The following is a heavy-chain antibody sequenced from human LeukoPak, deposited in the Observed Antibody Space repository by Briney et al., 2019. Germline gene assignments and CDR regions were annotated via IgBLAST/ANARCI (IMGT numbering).Heavy chain of an antibody. Sequence: GASVKVSCKASGYTFTSYYMHWVRQAPGQGLEWMGIINPSGGSTTYAQKFQGRVTMTRDTSTSTVHMKLSGLSSEDTAVYYCARDFSYYGDYVGNDYWGQGTPVTVSS. CDR2: INPSGGST. CDR1: GYTFTSYY. D-gene: IGHD4-17*01. CDR3: ARDFSYYGDYVGNDY. J-gene: IGHJ4*02. V-gene: IGHV1-46*01.